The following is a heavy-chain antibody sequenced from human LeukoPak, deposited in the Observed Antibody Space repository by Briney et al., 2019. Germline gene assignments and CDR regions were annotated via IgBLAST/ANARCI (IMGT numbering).Heavy chain of an antibody. D-gene: IGHD3-22*01. Sequence: GGSLRLSCAASGFTFSSYWMHWVRQAPGKGLVWVSRINSDGSSTSYADSVKGRFTISRDNAKNTLYLQMNSLRAEDTAVYYCARPFRQFDSSSSYYSFDLWGRGTVVTVSS. CDR1: GFTFSSYW. CDR2: INSDGSST. J-gene: IGHJ5*02. V-gene: IGHV3-74*01. CDR3: ARPFRQFDSSSSYYSFDL.